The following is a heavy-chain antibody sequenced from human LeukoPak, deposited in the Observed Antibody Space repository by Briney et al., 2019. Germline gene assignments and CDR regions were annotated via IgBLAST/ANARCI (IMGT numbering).Heavy chain of an antibody. CDR2: MNPNSGNT. V-gene: IGHV1-8*01. Sequence: ALVKVSCKASGYTFTSYDINWVRQATGQGLEWRGWMNPNSGNTGYAQKFQGRITMTRNTSISTAYMELSSLTSEDTAVYYCARIAAAGNRRLNYWGQGTLVTVSS. CDR1: GYTFTSYD. D-gene: IGHD6-13*01. J-gene: IGHJ4*02. CDR3: ARIAAAGNRRLNY.